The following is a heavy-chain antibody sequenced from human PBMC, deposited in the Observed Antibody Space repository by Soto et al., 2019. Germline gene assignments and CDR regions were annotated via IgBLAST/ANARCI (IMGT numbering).Heavy chain of an antibody. CDR1: GYTFSSYP. J-gene: IGHJ4*02. Sequence: QVRLVQSGAEVKKPGSSVKVSCKASGYTFSSYPINWVRQAPGQGLELMGGIIPVFNSATYAQKFQGRVTITADESTSTAYLELRSLRSEDTAVYYCARIGDGNQRPFDYWGQGTLVTVSS. V-gene: IGHV1-69*01. D-gene: IGHD6-25*01. CDR2: IIPVFNSA. CDR3: ARIGDGNQRPFDY.